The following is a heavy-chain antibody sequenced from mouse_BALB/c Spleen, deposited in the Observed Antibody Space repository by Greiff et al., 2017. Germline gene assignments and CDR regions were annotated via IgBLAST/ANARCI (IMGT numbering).Heavy chain of an antibody. V-gene: IGHV5-9-3*01. Sequence: EVQLVESGGGLVKPGGSLKLSCAASGFTFSSYAMSWVRQTPEKRLEWVATISSGGSYTYYPDSVKGRFTISRDNAKNTLYLQMSSLRSEDTAMYYCARLMISVENAMDYWGQGTSVTVSS. CDR1: GFTFSSYA. D-gene: IGHD2-4*01. J-gene: IGHJ4*01. CDR3: ARLMISVENAMDY. CDR2: ISSGGSYT.